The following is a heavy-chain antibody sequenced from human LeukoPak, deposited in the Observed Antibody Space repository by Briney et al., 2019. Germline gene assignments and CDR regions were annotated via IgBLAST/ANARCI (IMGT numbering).Heavy chain of an antibody. Sequence: SETLSLTCAVYGGSFSDYYWAWLRQPPGKGLEWSGQINNNRGVNYIPSLNSRVPLSLDTSMKHVSLRLTSVTAADTGVYYCASGFLAHFYGSSSHDYWGRGTLVSVSS. CDR1: GGSFSDYY. V-gene: IGHV4-34*01. D-gene: IGHD3-10*01. J-gene: IGHJ4*02. CDR2: INNNRGV. CDR3: ASGFLAHFYGSSSHDY.